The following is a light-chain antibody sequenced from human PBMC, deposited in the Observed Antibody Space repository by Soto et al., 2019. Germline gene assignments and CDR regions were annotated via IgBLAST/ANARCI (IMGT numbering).Light chain of an antibody. CDR1: QSVTINY. J-gene: IGKJ3*01. CDR2: GAS. Sequence: EIVLTQSPGTLSLSPGERATLSCRASQSVTINYLAWYQQKPGQAPRLLIYGASTRATGIPDRFTGSGSGTDFTLTISRLEPKDFAVYFCQQYGSSPFTFGPGTKVDIK. CDR3: QQYGSSPFT. V-gene: IGKV3-20*01.